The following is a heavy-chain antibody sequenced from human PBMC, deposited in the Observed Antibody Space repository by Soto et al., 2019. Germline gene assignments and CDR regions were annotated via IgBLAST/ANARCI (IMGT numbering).Heavy chain of an antibody. CDR2: IYPGDSDT. Sequence: GESLKISCKGSGYSFTSYWIGWVRQMPGKGLEWMGIIYPGDSDTRYSPSFQGQVTISADKSISTAYLQWSSLKASDTAMYYCARRGRWLQFREYYFDYRGQGTLVTVSS. J-gene: IGHJ4*02. V-gene: IGHV5-51*01. D-gene: IGHD5-12*01. CDR3: ARRGRWLQFREYYFDY. CDR1: GYSFTSYW.